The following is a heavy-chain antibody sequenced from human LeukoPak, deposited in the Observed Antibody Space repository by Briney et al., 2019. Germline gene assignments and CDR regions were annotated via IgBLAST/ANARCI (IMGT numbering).Heavy chain of an antibody. V-gene: IGHV1-2*02. Sequence: ASVKVSCKASGYTFTRYYMHWVRQAPGQGLEWMGWINPNSGGTNYAQKFQGRDTMTRDTSISTAYMELSRLRSDDTAVYYCATPTVTTWYYFDYWGQGTLVTVSS. CDR2: INPNSGGT. D-gene: IGHD4-17*01. CDR3: ATPTVTTWYYFDY. CDR1: GYTFTRYY. J-gene: IGHJ4*02.